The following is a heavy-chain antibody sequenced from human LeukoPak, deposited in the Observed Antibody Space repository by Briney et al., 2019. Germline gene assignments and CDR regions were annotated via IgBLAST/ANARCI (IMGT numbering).Heavy chain of an antibody. CDR2: ISSSSSYI. V-gene: IGHV3-21*01. Sequence: GGSLRLSCAASGFTFSSYSMNWVRQAPGKGLEWVSSISSSSSYIYYAGSVKGRFTISRDNAKNSLYLQMNSLRAEDTAVYYCARIAYGDYHGMDVWGQGTTVTVSS. J-gene: IGHJ6*02. D-gene: IGHD4-17*01. CDR3: ARIAYGDYHGMDV. CDR1: GFTFSSYS.